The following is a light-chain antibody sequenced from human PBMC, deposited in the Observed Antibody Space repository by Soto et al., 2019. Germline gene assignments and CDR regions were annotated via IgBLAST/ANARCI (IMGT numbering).Light chain of an antibody. J-gene: IGKJ1*01. CDR1: QSVSGD. CDR2: GAY. CDR3: QQHSNWPA. V-gene: IGKV3-15*01. Sequence: EILMTQSPATLSVSPGDRATLSCSARQSVSGDLAWYQQRTGQPHRLLIYGAYARETGVQGRLSGSGSGKEFTLTISSLQSEDCALSFCQQHSNWPAFGPGNKVDI.